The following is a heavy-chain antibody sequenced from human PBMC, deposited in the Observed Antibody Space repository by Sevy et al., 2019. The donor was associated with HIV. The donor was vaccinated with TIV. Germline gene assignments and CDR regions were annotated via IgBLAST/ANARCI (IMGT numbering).Heavy chain of an antibody. J-gene: IGHJ3*02. CDR3: ARQGGRGEFGFHFDI. CDR2: MYYSGST. V-gene: IGHV4-59*13. Sequence: SETLSLTCTVFGGSISSYYWSWIRQPPGKGLEWIGYMYYSGSTNYNPALKSRVTTSADTSKNQLSLKLTSLTPADTAVYYCARQGGRGEFGFHFDIWGQGTMVTVSS. CDR1: GGSISSYY. D-gene: IGHD3-16*01.